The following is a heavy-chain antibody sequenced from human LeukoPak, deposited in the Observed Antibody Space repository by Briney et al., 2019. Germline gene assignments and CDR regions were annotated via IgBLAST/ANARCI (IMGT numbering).Heavy chain of an antibody. D-gene: IGHD2/OR15-2a*01. J-gene: IGHJ3*02. CDR2: SWNSGSI. CDR3: ARDRIAI. V-gene: IGHV3-9*01. Sequence: SWNSGSIGYADSVKGRFTISRDNAKNSLYLQMNSLRAEDTAVYYCARDRIAIWGQGTMVTVSS.